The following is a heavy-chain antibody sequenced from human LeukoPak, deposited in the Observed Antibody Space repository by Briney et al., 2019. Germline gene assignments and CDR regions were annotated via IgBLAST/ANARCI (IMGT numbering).Heavy chain of an antibody. J-gene: IGHJ5*02. V-gene: IGHV1-18*01. D-gene: IGHD3-10*01. Sequence: ASVKDSCKASGYTFTSYGISWVRQAPGQGLEWMAWISAYNGNTNYAQKLQGRVTMTTDTSTSTAYIVLRSLRSDDTAVYYCARKPITMVRGVPILVWFDPWGQGTLVTVSS. CDR2: ISAYNGNT. CDR1: GYTFTSYG. CDR3: ARKPITMVRGVPILVWFDP.